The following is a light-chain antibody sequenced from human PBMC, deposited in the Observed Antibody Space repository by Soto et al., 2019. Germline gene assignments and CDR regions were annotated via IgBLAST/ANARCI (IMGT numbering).Light chain of an antibody. V-gene: IGLV2-11*01. J-gene: IGLJ2*01. CDR3: CSYASSDVV. CDR1: SSDVGSYNY. CDR2: DVS. Sequence: QSALTQPRSVSGSPGQSVTISCTGTSSDVGSYNYVSWYQQHPGKAPKLMIYDVSNRPSGVPDRFSGSKSGNTASLTISGLQAEDEADYYCCSYASSDVVFGGGTKLTVL.